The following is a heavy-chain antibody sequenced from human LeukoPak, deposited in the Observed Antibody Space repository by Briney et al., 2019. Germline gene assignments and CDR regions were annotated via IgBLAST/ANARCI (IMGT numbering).Heavy chain of an antibody. J-gene: IGHJ3*02. V-gene: IGHV3-53*01. CDR2: IYNDCST. CDR1: GLTVSSSY. Sequence: GGSLRLSCAASGLTVSSSYMSWVRQAPGKGQEWVSIIYNDCSTYYADSMKGRFTISRDNSKNTLYLQVNSLRAEDTAMYYCARNILFAFDIWGQGTMVTVSS. D-gene: IGHD2/OR15-2a*01. CDR3: ARNILFAFDI.